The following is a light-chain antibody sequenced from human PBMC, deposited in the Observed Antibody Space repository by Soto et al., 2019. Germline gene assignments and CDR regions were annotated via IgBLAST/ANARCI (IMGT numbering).Light chain of an antibody. V-gene: IGLV2-14*01. CDR3: SSYTSSSTLV. Sequence: QSVLTQPASVSGSPGQWITISCTGTSSDVGGHNYVSWYQQHPGKAPKLMIYDVSNRPSGVSNRFSGSKSGNTASLTISGLQAEDEADYYCSSYTSSSTLVFGGGTKLTVL. CDR2: DVS. CDR1: SSDVGGHNY. J-gene: IGLJ2*01.